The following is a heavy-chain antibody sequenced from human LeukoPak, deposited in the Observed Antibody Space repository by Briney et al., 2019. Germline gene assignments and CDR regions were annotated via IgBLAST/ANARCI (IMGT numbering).Heavy chain of an antibody. CDR2: ISYDGSNK. Sequence: GSLRLSCAASGFTFSSYAMHWVRQAPGKGLEWVAVISYDGSNKYYADSVKGRFTTSRDNSKNTLYLQMNSLRAEDTAVYYCAKQWLVYFDYWGQGTLVTVSS. CDR1: GFTFSSYA. V-gene: IGHV3-30-3*01. D-gene: IGHD6-19*01. CDR3: AKQWLVYFDY. J-gene: IGHJ4*02.